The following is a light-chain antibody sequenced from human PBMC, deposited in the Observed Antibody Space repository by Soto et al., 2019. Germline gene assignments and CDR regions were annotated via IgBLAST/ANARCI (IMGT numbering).Light chain of an antibody. J-gene: IGKJ1*01. Sequence: EIVLAQSPGTLSLSPGERATLSCRASQSVDNYLDWYQQKPGQAPRLLISGASNRATGTPDRFRGSGSGTDFTLTITRLEPEDFAVYYCHQYGSAPWKFGQGTKVDIK. CDR2: GAS. CDR1: QSVDNY. CDR3: HQYGSAPWK. V-gene: IGKV3-20*01.